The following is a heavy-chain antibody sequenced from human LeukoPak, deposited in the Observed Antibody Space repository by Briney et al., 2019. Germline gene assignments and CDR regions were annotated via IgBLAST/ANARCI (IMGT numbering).Heavy chain of an antibody. Sequence: SETLSLTCTVSGGSISGYSWSWIRQSAAKGLVWIGRVYTSGNTNYNPSFKSRVTMSIDTSKKQFSLKLYSVTVADTAEYYCARDNPAGPWGQGTLVTVSS. CDR1: GGSISGYS. V-gene: IGHV4-4*07. D-gene: IGHD1-14*01. J-gene: IGHJ5*02. CDR3: ARDNPAGP. CDR2: VYTSGNT.